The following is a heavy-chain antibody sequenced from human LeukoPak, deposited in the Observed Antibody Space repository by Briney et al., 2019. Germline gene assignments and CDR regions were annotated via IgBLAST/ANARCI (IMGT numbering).Heavy chain of an antibody. V-gene: IGHV1-69*05. CDR2: IIPIFGTA. CDR1: GGTFSSYA. D-gene: IGHD3-3*01. J-gene: IGHJ4*02. Sequence: SVKVSCKASGGTFSSYAISWVRHAPGQGLEWMGGIIPIFGTANYAQKFQGRVTITTDESTSTAYMELSSLRSEDTAVYYCASVSGYDFWSGYSIMGDWGQGTLVTVSS. CDR3: ASVSGYDFWSGYSIMGD.